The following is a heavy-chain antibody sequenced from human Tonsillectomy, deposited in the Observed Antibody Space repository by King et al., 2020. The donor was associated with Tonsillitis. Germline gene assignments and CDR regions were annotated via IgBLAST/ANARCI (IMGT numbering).Heavy chain of an antibody. CDR3: ARGASRISPPAYTFDL. CDR1: GGSLTDYY. D-gene: IGHD1-14*01. Sequence: QVQLQESGPRLVKPSDTLSLSCNVFGGSLTDYYWTWIRQPAGKGLEWIGRFYNSEGPNYNPSLGTRVMISLDTSKNHFSLQLTSVTAADTAMYYCARGASRISPPAYTFDLWGQGILVTVSS. V-gene: IGHV4-4*07. J-gene: IGHJ4*02. CDR2: FYNSEGP.